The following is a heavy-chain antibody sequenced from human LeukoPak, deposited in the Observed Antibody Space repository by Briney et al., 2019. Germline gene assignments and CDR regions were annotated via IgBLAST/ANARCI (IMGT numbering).Heavy chain of an antibody. CDR2: IKQDGSEK. CDR1: GFTFSSYW. J-gene: IGHJ4*02. Sequence: GRSLRLSCAASGFTFSSYWMSWVRQAPGKGLEWVANIKQDGSEKYYVDSVKGRFTISRDNAKNSLYLQMNSLRAEDTAVYYCARDIDSGYADYWGQGTLVTVSS. V-gene: IGHV3-7*01. CDR3: ARDIDSGYADY. D-gene: IGHD5-12*01.